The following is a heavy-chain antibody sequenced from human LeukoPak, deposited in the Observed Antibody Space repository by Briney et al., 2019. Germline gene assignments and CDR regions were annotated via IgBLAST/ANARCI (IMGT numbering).Heavy chain of an antibody. V-gene: IGHV1-69*05. D-gene: IGHD6-25*01. CDR1: GGTFSSYA. CDR3: ARGVPRLSFDY. CDR2: IIPLFGTA. Sequence: SVKVSCKASGGTFSSYAISWVRHAPGQGLEWVGGIIPLFGTANDAQKVQGGGTITTEESTSTAYVELSALRSEDTAVYYCARGVPRLSFDYWGQGTLVTVSS. J-gene: IGHJ4*02.